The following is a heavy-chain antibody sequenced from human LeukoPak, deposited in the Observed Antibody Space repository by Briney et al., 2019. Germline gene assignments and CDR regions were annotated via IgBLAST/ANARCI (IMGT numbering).Heavy chain of an antibody. D-gene: IGHD5/OR15-5a*01. J-gene: IGHJ2*01. CDR2: ISGYSGER. V-gene: IGHV1-18*01. CDR1: GYTFSSHG. CDR3: ARDVSSWYFDL. Sequence: ASVKVFCKTSGYTFSSHGISWVRQAPGQGLEWLGWISGYSGERNYAQKFQGRITTTTDTSTSTAYMELRSLTSDDTAVYYCARDVSSWYFDLWGRGALVTVSS.